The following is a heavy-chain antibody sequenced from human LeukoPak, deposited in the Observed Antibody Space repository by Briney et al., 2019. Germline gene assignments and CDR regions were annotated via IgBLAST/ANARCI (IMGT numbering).Heavy chain of an antibody. J-gene: IGHJ4*02. CDR2: IIPIFGTA. Sequence: GASVEVSCKASGGTFSSYAISWVRQAPGQGLEWMGGIIPIFGTANYAQKFQGRVTITADKSTSTAYMELSSLRSEDTAVYYCARAQGVGATTFFDYWGQGTLVTVSS. D-gene: IGHD1-26*01. CDR3: ARAQGVGATTFFDY. V-gene: IGHV1-69*06. CDR1: GGTFSSYA.